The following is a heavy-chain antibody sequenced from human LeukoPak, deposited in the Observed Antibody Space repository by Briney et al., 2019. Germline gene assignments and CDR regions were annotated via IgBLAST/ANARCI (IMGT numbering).Heavy chain of an antibody. CDR2: ISGSGGST. Sequence: QPGGSLRLSCAGSGFSVSNYYMSWVRQAPGKGLEWVSAISGSGGSTFYADSVKGRFTISRDNSKNTLYLQMNSLRAEDTAIYYCAKGGDSDCSSTTCYVVAVVGTFDYWGREPWSPSPQ. D-gene: IGHD2-2*01. V-gene: IGHV3-23*01. J-gene: IGHJ4*02. CDR3: AKGGDSDCSSTTCYVVAVVGTFDY. CDR1: GFSVSNYY.